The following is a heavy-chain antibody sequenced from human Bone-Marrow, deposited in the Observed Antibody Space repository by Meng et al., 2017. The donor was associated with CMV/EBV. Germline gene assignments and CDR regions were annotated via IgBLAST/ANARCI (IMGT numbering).Heavy chain of an antibody. CDR2: INPNSGGT. Sequence: ASVKVSCKAHGGTFSSYTISWVRQAPGQGLEWMGWINPNSGGTNYAQKFQGRVTMTRDTTISTAYMELRSLRADDTAVYYCARDLSVPAYYCYYYGMDFWGQGTTVTVSS. V-gene: IGHV1-2*02. CDR3: ARDLSVPAYYCYYYGMDF. CDR1: GGTFSSYT. D-gene: IGHD2-2*01. J-gene: IGHJ6*02.